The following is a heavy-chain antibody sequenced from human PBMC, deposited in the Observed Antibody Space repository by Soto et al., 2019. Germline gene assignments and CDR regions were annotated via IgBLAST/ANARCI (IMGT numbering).Heavy chain of an antibody. D-gene: IGHD1-20*01. CDR1: GYTFTSYG. V-gene: IGHV1-18*01. CDR2: ISAYNGNT. Sequence: QVRLVQSGAEVKKPGASVKVSCKASGYTFTSYGISWVRQAPGQGLEWMGWISAYNGNTNYAQKLQGRVTMTTDTTTSTADMELRSLRSDDTAVDYCARDPPPYNWHDEGFDYWGQGTLVTVSS. CDR3: ARDPPPYNWHDEGFDY. J-gene: IGHJ4*02.